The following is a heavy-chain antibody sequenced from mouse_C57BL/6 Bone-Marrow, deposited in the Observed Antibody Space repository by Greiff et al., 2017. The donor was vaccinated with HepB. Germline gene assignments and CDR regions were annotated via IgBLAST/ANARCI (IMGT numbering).Heavy chain of an antibody. V-gene: IGHV1-15*01. CDR3: TSYYYAMDY. CDR2: IDPETGGT. J-gene: IGHJ4*01. Sequence: VKLVESGAELVRPGASVTLSCKASGYTFTDYEMHWVKQTPVHGLVWIGAIDPETGGTAYNQKFKGKAILTADKSSSTAYMEHCSLTSEDSAVYYCTSYYYAMDYWGQGTSVTVSS. CDR1: GYTFTDYE.